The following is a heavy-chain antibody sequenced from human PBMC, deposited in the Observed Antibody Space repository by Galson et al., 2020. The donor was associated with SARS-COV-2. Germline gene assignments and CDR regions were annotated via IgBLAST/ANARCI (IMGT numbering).Heavy chain of an antibody. D-gene: IGHD3-10*01. Sequence: ETSETLSLTCTVSGGSISSYYWSWIRQPPGKGLEWVGYIYYSGSTNYNPTPKRRVTISIDTSKNQFHLRLSSVTAADTAVYYCAGFRFSFRHYCGLDVWGQGTTVTV. J-gene: IGHJ6*02. CDR2: IYYSGST. V-gene: IGHV4-59*01. CDR1: GGSISSYY. CDR3: AGFRFSFRHYCGLDV.